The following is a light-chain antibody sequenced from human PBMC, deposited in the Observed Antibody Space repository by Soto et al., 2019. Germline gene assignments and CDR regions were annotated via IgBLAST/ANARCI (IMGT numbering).Light chain of an antibody. CDR2: KAS. V-gene: IGKV1-5*03. J-gene: IGKJ1*01. Sequence: DIQVTQSPSTLSGSVGDRVTITCRASQTISSWLAWYQQKPGKAPKLLIYKASTLKSGVPSRFSGSGSGTEFTRNSSSLQNNEFASSSDHPYYCYSGALGQGTKVEIK. CDR1: QTISSW. CDR3: HPYYCYSGA.